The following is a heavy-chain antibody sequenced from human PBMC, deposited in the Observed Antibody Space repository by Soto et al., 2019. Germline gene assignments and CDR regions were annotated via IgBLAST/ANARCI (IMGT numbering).Heavy chain of an antibody. CDR3: ARGGWLGDSSGYYFDY. V-gene: IGHV3-66*01. CDR2: IYSGGST. D-gene: IGHD3-22*01. Sequence: GGSLRLSCAASGFTVSSNYMSWVRQAPGKGLEWVSVIYSGGSTYYADSVKGRFTISRDNSKNTLYLQMNSLRAEDTAVYYCARGGWLGDSSGYYFDYWGQGTLVTVSS. CDR1: GFTVSSNY. J-gene: IGHJ4*02.